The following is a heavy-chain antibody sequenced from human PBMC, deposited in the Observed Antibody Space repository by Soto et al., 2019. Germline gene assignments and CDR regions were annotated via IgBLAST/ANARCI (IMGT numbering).Heavy chain of an antibody. V-gene: IGHV1-18*01. Sequence: ASVKVSCKASGYTFTSYGISWVRQAPGQGLEWMGWISAYNGNTNYAQKLQGRVTMTTDTSTSTAYMELRSLRSDDTAVYYCGRAAALRFLEWLFTEQNWFDPWGQGTLVTVSS. J-gene: IGHJ5*02. CDR2: ISAYNGNT. D-gene: IGHD3-3*01. CDR3: GRAAALRFLEWLFTEQNWFDP. CDR1: GYTFTSYG.